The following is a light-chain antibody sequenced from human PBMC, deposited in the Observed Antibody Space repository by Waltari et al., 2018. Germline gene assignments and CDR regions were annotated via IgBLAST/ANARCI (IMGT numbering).Light chain of an antibody. Sequence: QSPLPQPPPMSGSPGHPITIPCAGTSEVVGGYNLVSWYQQHPGKAPKLIIFEVTKRPSGVSYRFSGSRSGNTASLTLSGLQPEDEAAYYCCSYAGTSSWVFGGGTNVTVL. CDR1: SEVVGGYNL. J-gene: IGLJ3*02. V-gene: IGLV2-23*02. CDR3: CSYAGTSSWV. CDR2: EVT.